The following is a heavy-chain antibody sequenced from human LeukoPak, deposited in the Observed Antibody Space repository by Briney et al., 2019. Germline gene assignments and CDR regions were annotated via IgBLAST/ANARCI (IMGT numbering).Heavy chain of an antibody. J-gene: IGHJ5*02. CDR2: IYSDDRT. CDR1: GFTFSSYE. CDR3: ARDQGSGTIWNWFDP. V-gene: IGHV3-53*01. D-gene: IGHD3-10*01. Sequence: GSLRLSCAASGFTFSSYEMNWVRQAPGKGLEWVSVIYSDDRTYHADSVKGRFTISRDNSKNTLYLQMNNLRVEDTAVYYCARDQGSGTIWNWFDPWGQGTLVTVSS.